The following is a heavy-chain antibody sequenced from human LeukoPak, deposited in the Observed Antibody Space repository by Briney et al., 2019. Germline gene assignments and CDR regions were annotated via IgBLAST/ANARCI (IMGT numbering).Heavy chain of an antibody. Sequence: ASVKVSCKASGYTFTGYYVHWVRQAPGQGLEWMGWINPNSGGTNYAQKFQGRVTMTRDTSISTAYMELSRLRSDDTAVYYCASDKGRGYSGSYDYYFDYWGQGTLVTVSS. CDR2: INPNSGGT. CDR3: ASDKGRGYSGSYDYYFDY. D-gene: IGHD1-26*01. V-gene: IGHV1-2*02. CDR1: GYTFTGYY. J-gene: IGHJ4*02.